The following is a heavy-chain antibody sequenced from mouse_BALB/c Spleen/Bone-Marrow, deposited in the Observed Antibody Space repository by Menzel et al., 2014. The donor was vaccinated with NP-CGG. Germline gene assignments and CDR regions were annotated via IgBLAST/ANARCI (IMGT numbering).Heavy chain of an antibody. V-gene: IGHV14-3*02. Sequence: EVQLQQSGAELVKPGASVKLSCTASGFNIKDTYMHWVKQRPEQGLESIGRIDPANGNTKYDPKFQGKATITADTSSNTAYLQLSSLTSEDTAVYYCAGLRPRFEFAYWGQGTLVTVSA. CDR3: AGLRPRFEFAY. J-gene: IGHJ3*01. CDR1: GFNIKDTY. CDR2: IDPANGNT. D-gene: IGHD2-4*01.